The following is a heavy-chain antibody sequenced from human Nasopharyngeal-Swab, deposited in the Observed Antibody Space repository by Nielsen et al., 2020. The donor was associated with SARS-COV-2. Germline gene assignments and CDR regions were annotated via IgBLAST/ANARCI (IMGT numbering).Heavy chain of an antibody. Sequence: ASVKVSCKASGYTFTSYAMNWVRQAPGQGLEWMGWINTNTGNPTYAQGFTGRFVFSLDTSVSTAYLQISSLKAEDTAVYYCARRYCSGGSCYAYYGMDVWGQGTTVTVSS. CDR1: GYTFTSYA. CDR3: ARRYCSGGSCYAYYGMDV. V-gene: IGHV7-4-1*02. J-gene: IGHJ6*02. D-gene: IGHD2-15*01. CDR2: INTNTGNP.